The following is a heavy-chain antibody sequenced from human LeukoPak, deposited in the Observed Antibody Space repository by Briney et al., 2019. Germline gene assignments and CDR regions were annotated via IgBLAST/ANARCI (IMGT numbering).Heavy chain of an antibody. CDR1: GGSISSRTYY. V-gene: IGHV4-39*01. CDR3: ARLADCSSTRCHDY. Sequence: SETLSLTCTVSGGSISSRTYYWGWIRQPPGKELEWIGSSYYSGSTYYNPSLKSRVTVSVDTSKNQFSLKLRSVTAADTAVYYCARLADCSSTRCHDYWGQGTLVTVSS. D-gene: IGHD2-2*01. CDR2: SYYSGST. J-gene: IGHJ4*02.